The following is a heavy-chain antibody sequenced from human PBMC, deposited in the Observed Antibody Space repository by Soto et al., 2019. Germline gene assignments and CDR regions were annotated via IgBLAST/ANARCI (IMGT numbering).Heavy chain of an antibody. CDR2: LYHSGST. J-gene: IGHJ5*02. CDR3: AREKRVFGVVKRGYWFDP. Sequence: PSETLSLTCAVSGGSISSGGYSWSWIRQPPGKGLEWIGYLYHSGSTYYNPSLKSRVTISVDRSKNQFSLKLSSVTAADTAVYYCAREKRVFGVVKRGYWFDPWGQGSLVTVSS. V-gene: IGHV4-30-2*01. D-gene: IGHD3-3*01. CDR1: GGSISSGGYS.